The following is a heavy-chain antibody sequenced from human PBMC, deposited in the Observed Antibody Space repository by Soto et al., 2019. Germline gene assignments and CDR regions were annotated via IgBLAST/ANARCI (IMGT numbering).Heavy chain of an antibody. V-gene: IGHV3-23*01. CDR3: AKDKFVVVVALFDY. CDR1: GFTFSSYA. D-gene: IGHD2-15*01. Sequence: GGSLRLSCAASGFTFSSYAMGGVRQAPGKGLEWVSAISGSGGSTYYADSVKGRFTISRDNSKNTLYLQMNSLRAEDTAVYYCAKDKFVVVVALFDYWGQGTLVTVSS. J-gene: IGHJ4*02. CDR2: ISGSGGST.